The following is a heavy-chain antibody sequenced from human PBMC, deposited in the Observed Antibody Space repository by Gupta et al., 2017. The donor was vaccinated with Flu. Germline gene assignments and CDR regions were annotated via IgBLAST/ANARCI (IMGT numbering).Heavy chain of an antibody. V-gene: IGHV3-30*07. J-gene: IGHJ6*02. D-gene: IGHD3-22*01. CDR3: ARSDRSSGYYYFRPDTGVYGMDV. Sequence: GRFTISRDNSKNTLYLQMNSLRAEDTAVYYCARSDRSSGYYYFRPDTGVYGMDVWGQGTTVTVSS.